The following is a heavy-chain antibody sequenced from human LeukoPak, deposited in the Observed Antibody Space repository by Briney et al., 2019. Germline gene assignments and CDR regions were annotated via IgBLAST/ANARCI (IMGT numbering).Heavy chain of an antibody. V-gene: IGHV3-53*01. CDR2: IYSGGST. CDR3: ARDGAGDGYNSYFDY. CDR1: GGSISSTNW. Sequence: ETLSLTWVVSGGSISSTNWWSWVRQAPGKGLEWVSVIYSGGSTYYADSVKGRFTISRDNSKNTLYLQMNSLRAEDTAVYYCARDGAGDGYNSYFDYWGQGTLVTVSS. J-gene: IGHJ4*02. D-gene: IGHD5-24*01.